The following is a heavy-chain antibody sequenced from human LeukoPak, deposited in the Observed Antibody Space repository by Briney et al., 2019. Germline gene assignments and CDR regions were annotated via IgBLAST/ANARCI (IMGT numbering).Heavy chain of an antibody. D-gene: IGHD1-1*01. V-gene: IGHV4-34*01. CDR1: GGSFSGYY. Sequence: PSETLSLTCAVYGGSFSGYYWSWIRQPPGKGLEWIGEINHSGSTNYNPSLKSRVTISVDTSKNQFSLKLSSVTAADTAVYYCARRATGTTVWFDPWGQGTLVTVSS. CDR3: ARRATGTTVWFDP. J-gene: IGHJ5*02. CDR2: INHSGST.